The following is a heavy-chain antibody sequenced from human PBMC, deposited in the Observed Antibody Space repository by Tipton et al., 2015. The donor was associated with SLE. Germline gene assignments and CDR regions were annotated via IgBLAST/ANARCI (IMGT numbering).Heavy chain of an antibody. J-gene: IGHJ4*02. D-gene: IGHD5-12*01. CDR3: ARDESGFKDFFDY. V-gene: IGHV1-18*01. Sequence: QSGAEVKKPGASVKVSCKASGYTLTNYGFNWVRQAPGQGLEWMGWIGADNGNTNYALKFQGRVTMTRDKTTSTAYMELRSRRSDDTAIYYCARDESGFKDFFDYWGQGTLVTVSS. CDR1: GYTLTNYG. CDR2: IGADNGNT.